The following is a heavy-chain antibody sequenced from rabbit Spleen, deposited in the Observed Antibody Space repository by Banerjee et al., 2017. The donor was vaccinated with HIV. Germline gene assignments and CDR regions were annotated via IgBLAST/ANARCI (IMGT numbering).Heavy chain of an antibody. CDR3: VRARPYPFVL. CDR2: INTISSA. CDR1: GFSLSSNE. Sequence: QEQLKETGGGLVQPGGSLTLSCKASGFSLSSNEINWVRQAPGKGLEYIGWINTISSAYYANWVNGRFTISSDNAQNTLYLQLSSLTAADTATYFCVRARPYPFVLWGPGTLVTVS. J-gene: IGHJ4*01. D-gene: IGHD1-1*01. V-gene: IGHV1S29*01.